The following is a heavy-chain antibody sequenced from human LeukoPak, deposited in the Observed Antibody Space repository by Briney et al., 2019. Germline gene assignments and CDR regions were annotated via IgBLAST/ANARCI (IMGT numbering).Heavy chain of an antibody. Sequence: SETLSLTCTVSGGSISSGDYYWSWIREPPGKGLEWIGYIYYSGSTYYNPSLKSRVTISVDTSKNQFSLKLSSVTAADTAVYYCARVGGSGYSGYDWIDYWGQGTLVTVSS. CDR1: GGSISSGDYY. V-gene: IGHV4-30-4*02. CDR3: ARVGGSGYSGYDWIDY. CDR2: IYYSGST. D-gene: IGHD5-12*01. J-gene: IGHJ4*02.